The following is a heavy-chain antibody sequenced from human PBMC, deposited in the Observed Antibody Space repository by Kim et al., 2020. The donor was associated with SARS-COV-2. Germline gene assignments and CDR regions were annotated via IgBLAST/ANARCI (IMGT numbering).Heavy chain of an antibody. CDR3: AKDRRIAVAGTVGLVDY. V-gene: IGHV3-30*02. D-gene: IGHD6-19*01. J-gene: IGHJ4*02. Sequence: VKGRFTISRDNSKNTLYLQMNSLRAEDTAVYYCAKDRRIAVAGTVGLVDYWGQGTLVTVSS.